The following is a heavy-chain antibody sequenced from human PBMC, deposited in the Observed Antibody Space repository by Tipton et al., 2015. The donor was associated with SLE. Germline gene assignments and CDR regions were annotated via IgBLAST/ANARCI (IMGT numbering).Heavy chain of an antibody. CDR1: GFTFKSYY. Sequence: SLRLSCAASGFTFKSYYMSWIRQAPGKGLEWVSYISSSGTIIYYADSVKGRFTVSRDSDSLYLQMNSLGVEDTAVYYCAREGVAAEDGFDVWGQGTMVSVSP. CDR3: AREGVAAEDGFDV. V-gene: IGHV3-11*01. D-gene: IGHD6-19*01. J-gene: IGHJ3*01. CDR2: ISSSGTII.